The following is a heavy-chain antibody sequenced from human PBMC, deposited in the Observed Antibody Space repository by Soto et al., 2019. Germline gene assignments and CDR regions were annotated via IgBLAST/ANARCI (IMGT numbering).Heavy chain of an antibody. V-gene: IGHV4-59*01. J-gene: IGHJ4*02. CDR1: GASISSYY. D-gene: IGHD4-4*01. CDR2: IHSSGST. Sequence: QVQLQESGPGLVKPSETLSLPCTVSGASISSYYWNWIRQPQGKSLEWIGYIHSSGSTKYNPSLKSRVTIYLDTSKNQFSLKLSSVTAADTAVYDCARFHGGVDDYNHLDYWGQGALVNVAS. CDR3: ARFHGGVDDYNHLDY.